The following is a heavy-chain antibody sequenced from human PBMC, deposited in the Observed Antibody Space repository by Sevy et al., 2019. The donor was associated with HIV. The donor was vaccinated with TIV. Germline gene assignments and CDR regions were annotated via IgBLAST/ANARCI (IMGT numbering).Heavy chain of an antibody. V-gene: IGHV1-2*02. CDR2: INPNSGST. J-gene: IGHJ3*02. Sequence: ASVKVSCKASGYTCTGHYMHWVRQAPGQGLEWMGWINPNSGSTDYAQKFQGRVTLTRDTSISTAYLELSRLTSDDTAVYYCARVFPYCSGGSCYSPYDAFDIWGQWTMVTVSS. CDR3: ARVFPYCSGGSCYSPYDAFDI. CDR1: GYTCTGHY. D-gene: IGHD2-15*01.